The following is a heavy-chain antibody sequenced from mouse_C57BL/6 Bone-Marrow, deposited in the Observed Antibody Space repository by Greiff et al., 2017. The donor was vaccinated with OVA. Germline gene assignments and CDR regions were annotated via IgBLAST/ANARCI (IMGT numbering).Heavy chain of an antibody. V-gene: IGHV1-64*01. Sequence: QVQLQQPGAELVKPGASVTLSCKASGYTFPSYWMNLVKQRPGQGLEWIGMIHPTSGSTNYNEKFKSKATLTVDKSSSTAYMQLSSLTSEDSAVYYGAREDYYGSSYWYFDVWGTGTTVTVSS. CDR2: IHPTSGST. CDR1: GYTFPSYW. CDR3: AREDYYGSSYWYFDV. J-gene: IGHJ1*03. D-gene: IGHD1-1*01.